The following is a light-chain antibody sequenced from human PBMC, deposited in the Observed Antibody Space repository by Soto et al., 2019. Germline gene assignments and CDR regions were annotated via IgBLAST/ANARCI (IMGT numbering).Light chain of an antibody. Sequence: EIVLTQSPATLSLSPGERATLSCRASQSVSDYLAWYQQKPGQAPRLLIYDASIRATGIPARFSGSGSGTDFTLTISPLEPEDFGVYYCQQRSNWPPITFGQGTRLEIK. CDR1: QSVSDY. CDR3: QQRSNWPPIT. CDR2: DAS. V-gene: IGKV3-11*01. J-gene: IGKJ5*01.